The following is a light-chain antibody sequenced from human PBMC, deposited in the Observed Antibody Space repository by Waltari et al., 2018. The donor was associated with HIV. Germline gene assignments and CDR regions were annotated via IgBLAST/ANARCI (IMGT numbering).Light chain of an antibody. Sequence: QSALTQPASVSGSPGQSITISCTGSGSDIGGYNYVSWYQHYPGKAPKLIIYGVSRRPSVVSNLFSGSKSGNTASLTISGLRAEDEADYYCSSYTSITLIFGGGTKLTVL. CDR2: GVS. V-gene: IGLV2-14*03. CDR3: SSYTSITLI. J-gene: IGLJ2*01. CDR1: GSDIGGYNY.